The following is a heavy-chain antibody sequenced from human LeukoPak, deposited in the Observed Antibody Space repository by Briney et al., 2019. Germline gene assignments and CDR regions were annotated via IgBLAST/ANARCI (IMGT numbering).Heavy chain of an antibody. V-gene: IGHV4-59*01. Sequence: SETLSLTCTVSGGSTSPYYWSWIRQPPGRGLEWIGYIHYTGGSNYNPSLKSRVTISIDASKNQLSLILNSVTAADTAVYYCARGGYNFDPWGQGFLVTVSP. D-gene: IGHD5-24*01. CDR2: IHYTGGS. CDR1: GGSTSPYY. J-gene: IGHJ5*02. CDR3: ARGGYNFDP.